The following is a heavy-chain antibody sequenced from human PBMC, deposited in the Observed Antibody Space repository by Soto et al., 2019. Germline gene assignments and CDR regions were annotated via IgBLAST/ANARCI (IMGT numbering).Heavy chain of an antibody. J-gene: IGHJ3*02. Sequence: QVQLVQSGAEVKKPGASVKVSCKASGYTFTSYGISWVRQAPGQGLEWMGWTSAYNGNTNYAQKLQGRVTMTTDTSTRTAYMELRSLRSDDTAVYYCASHCGGDCYSYLHAFDIWGQGTMVTVSS. V-gene: IGHV1-18*01. CDR3: ASHCGGDCYSYLHAFDI. CDR1: GYTFTSYG. CDR2: TSAYNGNT. D-gene: IGHD2-21*02.